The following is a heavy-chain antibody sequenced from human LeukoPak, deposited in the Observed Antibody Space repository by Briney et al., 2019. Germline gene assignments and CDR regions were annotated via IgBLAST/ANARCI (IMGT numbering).Heavy chain of an antibody. D-gene: IGHD6-13*01. Sequence: GGSLTLSCAASGFTFSGSAMHWVRQASGTGLEWLGRIRSKADSYTTAYAASVKSRFIVSRDDSKNTAYLQMNSLKTEGTAVYYCRAAADLNDYWGQGTLVTVSS. CDR3: RAAADLNDY. J-gene: IGHJ4*02. CDR2: IRSKADSYTT. CDR1: GFTFSGSA. V-gene: IGHV3-73*01.